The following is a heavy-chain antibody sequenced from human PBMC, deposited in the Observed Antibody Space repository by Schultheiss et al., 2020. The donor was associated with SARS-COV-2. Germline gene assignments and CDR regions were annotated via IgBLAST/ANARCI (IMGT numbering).Heavy chain of an antibody. V-gene: IGHV3-48*04. J-gene: IGHJ5*02. CDR3: ARLGYSYGSWFDP. D-gene: IGHD5-18*01. Sequence: GESLKISCAASGFTFSSYGMHWVRQAPGKGLEWVSYISSSGSTIYYADSVKGRFTISRDNAKNSLYLQMNSLRAEDTAVYYCARLGYSYGSWFDPWGQGTLVTVSS. CDR1: GFTFSSYG. CDR2: ISSSGSTI.